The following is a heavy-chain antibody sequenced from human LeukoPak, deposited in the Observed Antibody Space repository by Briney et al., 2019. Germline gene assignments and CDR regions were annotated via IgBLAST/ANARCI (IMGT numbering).Heavy chain of an antibody. Sequence: PSETLSLTCTVSGGSISSSSYCWDWIRQPPGKGLEWIGSICYSGNSYYNPSLESRVTISVDTSKNQFSLKLSSVTAADTAVYYCASFYQAYYFDYWGQGTLVTVSS. CDR3: ASFYQAYYFDY. CDR2: ICYSGNS. D-gene: IGHD2-21*01. CDR1: GGSISSSSYC. V-gene: IGHV4-39*01. J-gene: IGHJ4*02.